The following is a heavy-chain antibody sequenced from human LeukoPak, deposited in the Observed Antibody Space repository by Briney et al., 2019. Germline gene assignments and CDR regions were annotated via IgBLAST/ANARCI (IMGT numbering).Heavy chain of an antibody. CDR1: GFIVSDNH. Sequence: GGSLRLSCAASGFIVSDNHMSWARQAPGEGLEWLSVIYSGGNTFYADSVKGRFTISRDNSKNTLYLQMNSLRAEDTAVYYCATLRDLDYWGQGALVTVSS. CDR2: IYSGGNT. CDR3: ATLRDLDY. J-gene: IGHJ4*02. V-gene: IGHV3-53*01.